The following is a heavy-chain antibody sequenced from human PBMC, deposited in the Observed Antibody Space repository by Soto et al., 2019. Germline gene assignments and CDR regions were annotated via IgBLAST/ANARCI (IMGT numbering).Heavy chain of an antibody. V-gene: IGHV4-30-4*01. D-gene: IGHD2-2*02. J-gene: IGHJ4*02. CDR1: GASVRSGDYY. Sequence: ASETLSLTCSVSGASVRSGDYYWSSIRQAPGKGLGWIGYIYNSGGSYYNPSLKGRLTISIDTSKNQFSLKLNSVTAADTAVYYCARAGDDCSTTNCYMIDYWGQGTLVTVSS. CDR2: IYNSGGS. CDR3: ARAGDDCSTTNCYMIDY.